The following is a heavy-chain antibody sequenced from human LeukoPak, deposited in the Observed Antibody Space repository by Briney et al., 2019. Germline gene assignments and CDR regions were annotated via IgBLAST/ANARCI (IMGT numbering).Heavy chain of an antibody. CDR3: ARQGVYYYYGMDV. J-gene: IGHJ6*02. Sequence: SGPALLKPTQTLTLTCTFSGFSLSTRGMCVSWIRQPPGKALEWLARIDWDDDKYYSTSLKTRLAISKDTSKNQVVLTMTNMDPVDTATYYCARQGVYYYYGMDVWGQGTTVTVSS. V-gene: IGHV2-70*11. CDR2: IDWDDDK. CDR1: GFSLSTRGMC. D-gene: IGHD2-8*01.